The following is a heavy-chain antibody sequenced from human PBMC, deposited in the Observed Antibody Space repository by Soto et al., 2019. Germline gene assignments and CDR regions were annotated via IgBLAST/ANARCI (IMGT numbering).Heavy chain of an antibody. CDR3: ARGLYYYGSGSHLGELDY. CDR1: GGTFSSYS. Sequence: ASVKVCCKACGGTFSSYSISWVRQGPGQWLEWMGRIIPILGIANYAQNFQGRVTITADKSTSTAYMELSSLRSEDTAVYYCARGLYYYGSGSHLGELDYWGQGTLVTVSS. CDR2: IIPILGIA. V-gene: IGHV1-69*04. J-gene: IGHJ4*02. D-gene: IGHD3-10*01.